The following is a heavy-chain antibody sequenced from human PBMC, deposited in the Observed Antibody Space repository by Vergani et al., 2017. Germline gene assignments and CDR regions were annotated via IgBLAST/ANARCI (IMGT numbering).Heavy chain of an antibody. CDR2: SYYSGST. Sequence: QVQLQESGPGLVKPSETLSLTCTVSGGPISSYYWSWIRPPPGKGLEWIGYSYYSGSTNYNPSLKSRVTIAVDTSKNQFSLKRSSVAAADTAGYYCARDMSSIKIYYYMDVWGKGTTVTVSS. J-gene: IGHJ6*03. V-gene: IGHV4-59*01. CDR3: ARDMSSIKIYYYMDV. CDR1: GGPISSYY. D-gene: IGHD3-16*01.